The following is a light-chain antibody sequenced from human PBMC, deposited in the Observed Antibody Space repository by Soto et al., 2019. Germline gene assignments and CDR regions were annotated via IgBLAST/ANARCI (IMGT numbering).Light chain of an antibody. V-gene: IGLV2-14*01. J-gene: IGLJ1*01. CDR3: GSYAGSNAYV. CDR1: SSDVGGYNY. Sequence: QSVLTQPASVSGSPGQSINISCAGTSSDVGGYNYVAWYQQYPRTAPKVMIYHVSNRPSGVSNRFSGSRSGNTASLTISGLQAEDEADYYCGSYAGSNAYVFGTGTKVTAL. CDR2: HVS.